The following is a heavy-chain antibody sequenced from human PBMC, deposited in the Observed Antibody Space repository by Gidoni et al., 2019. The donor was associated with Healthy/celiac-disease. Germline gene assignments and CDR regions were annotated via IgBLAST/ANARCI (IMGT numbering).Heavy chain of an antibody. CDR3: TRRDELYRGYYYGMDV. J-gene: IGHJ6*02. Sequence: EVQLVESGGGLVQPGGSLKLSCAASGFTFSGSAMHWVRQASGKGLEWVGRIRSKANSYATAYAASVKGRFTISRDDSKNTAYLQMNSLKTEDTAVYYCTRRDELYRGYYYGMDVWGQGTTVTVSS. CDR1: GFTFSGSA. V-gene: IGHV3-73*02. D-gene: IGHD1-7*01. CDR2: IRSKANSYAT.